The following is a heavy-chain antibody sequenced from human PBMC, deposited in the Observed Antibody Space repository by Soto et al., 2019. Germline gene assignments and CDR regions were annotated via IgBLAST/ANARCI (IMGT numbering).Heavy chain of an antibody. CDR3: ARDYSKYYYYYMDV. CDR1: GFTFSSYS. J-gene: IGHJ6*03. D-gene: IGHD4-4*01. CDR2: ISSSSTYI. V-gene: IGHV3-21*01. Sequence: EVQLVEAGGDLVKPGGSLRLSCAASGFTFSSYSMNWVRQAPGKGLEWVSSISSSSTYIYYADSVKGRFTISRDHAKNSLYLQMNSLRAEDTAVYYCARDYSKYYYYYMDVWGKGTTVTVSS.